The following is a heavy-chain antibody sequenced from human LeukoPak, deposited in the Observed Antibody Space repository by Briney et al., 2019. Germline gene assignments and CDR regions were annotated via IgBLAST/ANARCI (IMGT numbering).Heavy chain of an antibody. CDR3: ARDSSGEGQQLEGFDY. CDR1: GGSISSSSYY. Sequence: SETLSLTCTVSGGSISSSSYYWGWIRQPPGKGLEWIGSIYYSGSTYYNPSLKSRVTISVDTSKNQFSLKLSSVTAADTAVYYCARDSSGEGQQLEGFDYWGQGTLVTVSS. D-gene: IGHD6-13*01. V-gene: IGHV4-39*02. J-gene: IGHJ4*02. CDR2: IYYSGST.